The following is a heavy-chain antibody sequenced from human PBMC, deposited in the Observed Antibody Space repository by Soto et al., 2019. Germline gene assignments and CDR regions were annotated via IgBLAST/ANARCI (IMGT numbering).Heavy chain of an antibody. Sequence: QVQLQQWGAGLLKPSETLSLTCAVYGGSFSGYYWSWIRQPPGKGLEWIGEINHSGSTNYNPSLKSRVTISVDTAKNQFSLKLGSVPAADTAVYYCARDRRTGYVWYYYYGMDVWGQVTTVTVSS. CDR2: INHSGST. CDR3: ARDRRTGYVWYYYYGMDV. J-gene: IGHJ6*02. D-gene: IGHD3-16*01. CDR1: GGSFSGYY. V-gene: IGHV4-34*01.